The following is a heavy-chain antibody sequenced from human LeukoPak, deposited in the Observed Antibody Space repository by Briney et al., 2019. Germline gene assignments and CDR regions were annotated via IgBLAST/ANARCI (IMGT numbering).Heavy chain of an antibody. Sequence: ASLRVSCKHSGYTFTNYDINWVRPTTGQGLERMGWMSPNTGNTGYRQKFQGRITITRNTTISTAYMELSSLTSDDTALYFCVSRRKGRAYDIWGQGTMVTVSS. CDR3: VSRRKGRAYDI. V-gene: IGHV1-8*01. CDR2: MSPNTGNT. CDR1: GYTFTNYD. J-gene: IGHJ3*02.